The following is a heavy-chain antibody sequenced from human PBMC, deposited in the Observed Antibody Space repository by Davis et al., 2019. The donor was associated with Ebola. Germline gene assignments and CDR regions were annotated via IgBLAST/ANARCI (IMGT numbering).Heavy chain of an antibody. V-gene: IGHV3-73*01. CDR3: TRRSLELRNYYYGMDV. CDR2: IRSKANSYAT. Sequence: GESLKLSCAASGFTFSGSAMHWVRQASGKGLEWVGRIRSKANSYATAYAASVKGRFTISRDDSKNTAYLQMNSLKTEDTAVYYCTRRSLELRNYYYGMDVWGQGTTVTVSS. CDR1: GFTFSGSA. J-gene: IGHJ6*02. D-gene: IGHD1-7*01.